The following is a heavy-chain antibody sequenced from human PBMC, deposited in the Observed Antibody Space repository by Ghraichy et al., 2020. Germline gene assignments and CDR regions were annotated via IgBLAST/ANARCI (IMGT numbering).Heavy chain of an antibody. J-gene: IGHJ5*02. CDR1: GGSISGSSYY. V-gene: IGHV4-39*01. D-gene: IGHD3-10*01. Sequence: SETLSLTCTVSGGSISGSSYYWGWIRQPPGKGLEWIGSIYHSGSTYYNPSLKSRVTISVDTSKDQFSLKLSSVTAADTAVYYCARRQWGVNNWFDPWGQGSLVTVSS. CDR2: IYHSGST. CDR3: ARRQWGVNNWFDP.